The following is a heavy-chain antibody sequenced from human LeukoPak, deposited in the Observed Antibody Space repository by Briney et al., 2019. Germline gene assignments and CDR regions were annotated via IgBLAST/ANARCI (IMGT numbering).Heavy chain of an antibody. D-gene: IGHD3-22*01. CDR3: ARGVQPTYYYDSSGLYYFDY. J-gene: IGHJ4*02. V-gene: IGHV4-34*01. CDR1: GGSFSGYY. CDR2: INHSGST. Sequence: SETLSLTCAVYGGSFSGYYWSWIRQPPGKGLEWIGEINHSGSTNYNPSLKSRVTISVDTSKNQFSLKLSSVTAADTAVYYCARGVQPTYYYDSSGLYYFDYWGQGTLVTVSS.